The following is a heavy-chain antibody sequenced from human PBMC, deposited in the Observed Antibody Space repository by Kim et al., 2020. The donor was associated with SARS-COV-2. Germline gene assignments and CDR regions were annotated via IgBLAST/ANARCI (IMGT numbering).Heavy chain of an antibody. CDR3: ARDKGCGADV. CDR2: INPNSSVT. D-gene: IGHD4-17*01. J-gene: IGHJ6*02. V-gene: IGHV1-2*06. CDR1: KYTFSAYY. Sequence: ASVKVSCTTSKYTFSAYYLHWVRQAPGQGLQWMGRINPNSSVTIYAQEFRGRVTLTRDTSISTAYMELSSLTFNDTAVYYCARDKGCGADVWGQGPGVTV.